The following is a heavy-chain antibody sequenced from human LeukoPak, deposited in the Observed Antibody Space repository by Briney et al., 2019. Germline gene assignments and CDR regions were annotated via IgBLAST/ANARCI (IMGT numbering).Heavy chain of an antibody. V-gene: IGHV1-46*01. CDR2: INPSGGST. Sequence: ASVKVSCKASGYTFTDYYIHWVRQAPGQGLEWVGIINPSGGSTSYAQKFQGRVTMTRDTSTSTIYMELRSLRSEDTAVYYCVRERERGTYFIWGQGTLVTVSS. CDR1: GYTFTDYY. D-gene: IGHD3-10*01. J-gene: IGHJ4*02. CDR3: VRERERGTYFI.